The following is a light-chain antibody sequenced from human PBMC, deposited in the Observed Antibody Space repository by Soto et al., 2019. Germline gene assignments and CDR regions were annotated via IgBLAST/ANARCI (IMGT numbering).Light chain of an antibody. V-gene: IGKV3-15*01. CDR1: QGISSH. CDR3: QQYNNWPPIT. CDR2: GAS. Sequence: EIVMTQSPSTLSVSPGERATLSCRASQGISSHLAWYQQKPGKAPRLLIYGASTRATGIPARFSGSGSGTEVSLTISSLQSADFAVYYYQQYNNWPPITFGQGTRLEIK. J-gene: IGKJ5*01.